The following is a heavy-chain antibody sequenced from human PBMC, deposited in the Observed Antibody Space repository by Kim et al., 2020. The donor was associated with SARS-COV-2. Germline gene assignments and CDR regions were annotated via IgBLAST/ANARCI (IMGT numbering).Heavy chain of an antibody. D-gene: IGHD3-10*01. CDR1: GFTFSSYE. J-gene: IGHJ6*02. CDR2: ISSSGSTI. Sequence: GGSLRLSCAASGFTFSSYEMNWVRQAPGKGLEWVSYISSSGSTIYYADSVKGRFTISRDNAKNSLYLQMNSLRAEDTAVYYCARRAGITMVRGVTYGMDVWGQGTTVTVSS. V-gene: IGHV3-48*03. CDR3: ARRAGITMVRGVTYGMDV.